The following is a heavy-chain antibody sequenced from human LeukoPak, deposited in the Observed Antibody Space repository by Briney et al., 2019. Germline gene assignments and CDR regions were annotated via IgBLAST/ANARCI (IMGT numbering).Heavy chain of an antibody. CDR3: ARGLQLWSFLGY. D-gene: IGHD5-18*01. Sequence: SETLSLTCTVSGGSISSSSYYWGWIRQPPGKGLEWIGSIYYSGSTYYNPSLKSRVTISVDTSKNQFSLKLSSVTAADTAVYYCARGLQLWSFLGYWGQGTLVTVSS. CDR2: IYYSGST. V-gene: IGHV4-39*01. CDR1: GGSISSSSYY. J-gene: IGHJ4*02.